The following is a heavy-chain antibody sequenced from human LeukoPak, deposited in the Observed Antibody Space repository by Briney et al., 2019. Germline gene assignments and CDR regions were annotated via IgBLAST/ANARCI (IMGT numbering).Heavy chain of an antibody. CDR3: ARAGYGDSDFNY. CDR2: IYHSGNT. J-gene: IGHJ4*02. D-gene: IGHD4-17*01. Sequence: PPETLSLTCTVSGYSSSNSYYWGWIRQPPGKGLEWIGSIYHSGNTYYNPSLKSRVTISVDTSKNQFSLKLSSVTAADTAVYYCARAGYGDSDFNYWGQGTLVTVSS. V-gene: IGHV4-38-2*02. CDR1: GYSSSNSYY.